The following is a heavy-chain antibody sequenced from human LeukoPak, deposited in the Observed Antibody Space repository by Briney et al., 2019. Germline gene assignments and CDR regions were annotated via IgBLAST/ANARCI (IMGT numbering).Heavy chain of an antibody. J-gene: IGHJ4*02. CDR1: GFTFNSYS. V-gene: IGHV3-48*01. D-gene: IGHD1-26*01. Sequence: GGSLRLSCAASGFTFNSYSMNWVRQAPGKGLEGVSYISSSSTTIYYADSVKGRFTISRDNAKNSLYLQMNSLRAEDTAVYYCARVLLSVGAFWGQGTLVTVSS. CDR3: ARVLLSVGAF. CDR2: ISSSSTTI.